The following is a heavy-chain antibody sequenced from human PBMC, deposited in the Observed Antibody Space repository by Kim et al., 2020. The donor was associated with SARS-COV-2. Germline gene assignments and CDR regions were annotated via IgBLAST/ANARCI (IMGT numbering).Heavy chain of an antibody. CDR3: ARHTEYYYYRMDV. V-gene: IGHV4-38-2*02. CDR2: IYHSGST. J-gene: IGHJ6*02. Sequence: SETLSLTCTVSGYSISSGYYWGWIRQPPGKGLEWIGSIYHSGSTYYNPSLKSRVTISVDTSKNQFSLKLSSVTAADTAVYYCARHTEYYYYRMDVWGQGTTVTVSS. CDR1: GYSISSGYY. D-gene: IGHD2-2*02.